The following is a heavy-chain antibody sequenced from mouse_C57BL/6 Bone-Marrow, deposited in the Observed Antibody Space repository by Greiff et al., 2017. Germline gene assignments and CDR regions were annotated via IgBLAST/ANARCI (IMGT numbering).Heavy chain of an antibody. CDR1: GFTFSSYG. V-gene: IGHV5-6*01. J-gene: IGHJ4*01. Sequence: EVKLQESGGDLVKPGGSLKLSCAASGFTFSSYGMSWVRQTPDKRLEWVATISSGGSYTYYPDSVKGRFTISRDNAKNTLYLQMSSLKSEDTAMYYCARHGLLGDYWGQGTSVTVSS. CDR2: ISSGGSYT. D-gene: IGHD3-1*01. CDR3: ARHGLLGDY.